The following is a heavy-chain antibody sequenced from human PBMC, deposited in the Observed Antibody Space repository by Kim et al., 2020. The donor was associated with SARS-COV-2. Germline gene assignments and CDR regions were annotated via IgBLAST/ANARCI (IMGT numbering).Heavy chain of an antibody. CDR1: GFTFRSDA. V-gene: IGHV3-23*01. Sequence: GGSLRLSCAASGFTFRSDAMSWVRQAPGKGLEWVSISSVSGGGTYFADSVKGRFIISRDNYKNKMNMQRNSLRAEDTAVYYWVKLFRSSWYKGVDPRGQG. D-gene: IGHD6-13*01. CDR3: VKLFRSSWYKGVDP. J-gene: IGHJ5*02. CDR2: SSVSGGGT.